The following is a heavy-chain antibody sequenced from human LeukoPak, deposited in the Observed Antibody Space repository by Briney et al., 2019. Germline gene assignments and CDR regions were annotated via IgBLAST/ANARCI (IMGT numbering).Heavy chain of an antibody. Sequence: GGSLRLSCAASGFTFDDYGMSWVRQAPGKGLEWVSGINWNGGSTGYADSVKGRFTISRDNAKNSLYLQMNSLRAEDTAVYYCAKDQQWLATYNWFDPWGQGTLVTVSS. CDR2: INWNGGST. CDR3: AKDQQWLATYNWFDP. V-gene: IGHV3-20*04. CDR1: GFTFDDYG. D-gene: IGHD6-19*01. J-gene: IGHJ5*02.